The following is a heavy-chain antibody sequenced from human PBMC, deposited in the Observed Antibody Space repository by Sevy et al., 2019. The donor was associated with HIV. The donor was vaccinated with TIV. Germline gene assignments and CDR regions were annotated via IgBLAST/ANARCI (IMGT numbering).Heavy chain of an antibody. Sequence: SETLSLTCAVSGGSISSSNWWSWVRQPPGRGLEWIGEIYYSGKNNYNPSLKSRVTMSVDKSKNQFSLKVTSVTAADTAVDYCAGVADFWSGYDETCVFDYWGLGTLVTVSS. J-gene: IGHJ4*02. CDR3: AGVADFWSGYDETCVFDY. V-gene: IGHV4-4*02. CDR2: IYYSGKN. D-gene: IGHD3-3*01. CDR1: GGSISSSNW.